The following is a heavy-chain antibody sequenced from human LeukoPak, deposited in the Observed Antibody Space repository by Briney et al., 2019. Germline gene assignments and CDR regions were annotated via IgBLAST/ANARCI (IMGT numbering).Heavy chain of an antibody. D-gene: IGHD2-21*01. Sequence: GASVKVSCKASGGTFSSYAISWVRQAPGQGLEWMGGIIPIFGTANYAQKFQGRVTITADESTSTAYMELSSLRSEDTAVYYCAIGFPYCGGDCYTLLDYWGQGTLATVSS. CDR2: IIPIFGTA. V-gene: IGHV1-69*13. CDR1: GGTFSSYA. CDR3: AIGFPYCGGDCYTLLDY. J-gene: IGHJ4*02.